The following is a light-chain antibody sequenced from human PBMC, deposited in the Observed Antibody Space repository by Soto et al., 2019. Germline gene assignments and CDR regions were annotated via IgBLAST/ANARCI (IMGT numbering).Light chain of an antibody. V-gene: IGLV1-44*01. Sequence: QSVLTQPPSASGTPGQTVTISCSGSRSNIGRNTLNWYQQLPGTAPKLLISTSNQRPSGVRDRFSGSKSGTSASLAISGLQSDDEDDYYCAAWDDSLNVVVFGGGTKLTVL. CDR1: RSNIGRNT. CDR3: AAWDDSLNVVV. J-gene: IGLJ2*01. CDR2: TSN.